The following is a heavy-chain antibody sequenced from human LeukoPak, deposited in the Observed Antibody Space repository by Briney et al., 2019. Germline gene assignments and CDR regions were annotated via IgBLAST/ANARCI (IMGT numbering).Heavy chain of an antibody. CDR2: IYHSGST. CDR3: ARGGDGYNLEDAFDI. D-gene: IGHD5-24*01. Sequence: SETLSLTCTVSGGSISSYYWSWIRQPPGKGLEWIGSIYHSGSTYYNPSLKSRVTISVDTSKNQFSLKLSSVTAADTAVYYCARGGDGYNLEDAFDIWGQGTMVTVSS. V-gene: IGHV4-38-2*02. CDR1: GGSISSYY. J-gene: IGHJ3*02.